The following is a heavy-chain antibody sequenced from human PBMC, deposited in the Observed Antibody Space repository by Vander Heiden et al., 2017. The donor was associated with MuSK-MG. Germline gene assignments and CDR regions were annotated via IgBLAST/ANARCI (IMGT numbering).Heavy chain of an antibody. Sequence: QVQLQQWGAGLLKPSETLSLTCAVYGGSFSGYYWSWIRQPPGKGLEWIGEINHSGSTNYNPSLKSRVTISVDTSKNQFSLKLSSVTAADTAVYYCARGWYSSGRDRNFDYWGQGTLGTVSS. V-gene: IGHV4-34*01. D-gene: IGHD6-19*01. CDR1: GGSFSGYY. J-gene: IGHJ4*02. CDR2: INHSGST. CDR3: ARGWYSSGRDRNFDY.